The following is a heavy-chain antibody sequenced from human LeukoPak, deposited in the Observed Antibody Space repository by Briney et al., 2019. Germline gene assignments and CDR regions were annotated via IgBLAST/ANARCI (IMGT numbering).Heavy chain of an antibody. CDR2: INTNTGNP. V-gene: IGHV7-4-1*02. D-gene: IGHD3-22*01. Sequence: GASVKVSCKASGYTFTSYAMNWVRQAPGQGLEWMRWINTNTGNPTYAQGFTGRFVFSLDTSVSTAYLQISSLKAEDTAVYYCARESPYYYDSSDYSGEPDYWGQGTLVTVSS. CDR1: GYTFTSYA. CDR3: ARESPYYYDSSDYSGEPDY. J-gene: IGHJ4*02.